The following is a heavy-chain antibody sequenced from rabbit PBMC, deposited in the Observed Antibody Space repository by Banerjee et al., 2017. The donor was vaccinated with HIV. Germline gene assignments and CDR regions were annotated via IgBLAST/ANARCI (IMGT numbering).Heavy chain of an antibody. CDR2: INTGSGTT. J-gene: IGHJ4*01. Sequence: QSLEESGGDLVKPGASLTLTCKTSGFTLINYWICWVRQAPGKGLEWIACINTGSGTTYYASWAKGRFTISKTSSTTVTLQLNSLTAADTATYFCARNSGYFSLWGPGTLVTVS. CDR1: GFTLINYW. V-gene: IGHV1S40*01. CDR3: ARNSGYFSL. D-gene: IGHD1-1*01.